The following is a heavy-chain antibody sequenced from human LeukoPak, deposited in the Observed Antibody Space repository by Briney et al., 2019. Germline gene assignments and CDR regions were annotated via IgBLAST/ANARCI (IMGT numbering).Heavy chain of an antibody. CDR2: INPNSGGT. V-gene: IGHV1-2*02. CDR1: GYTFTGYY. J-gene: IGHJ4*02. Sequence: GASVKVSCKASGYTFTGYYMHWVRQAPGQGLAWVGWINPNSGGTNYAQKLQGRVTMTRDTSISTAYMELSRLRSDDTAVYYCARDRGTMVRGVIITAYYFDYWGQGTLVTVSS. CDR3: ARDRGTMVRGVIITAYYFDY. D-gene: IGHD3-10*01.